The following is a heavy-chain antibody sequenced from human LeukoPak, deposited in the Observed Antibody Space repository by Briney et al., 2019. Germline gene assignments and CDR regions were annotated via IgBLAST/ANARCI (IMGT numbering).Heavy chain of an antibody. CDR3: NAYDSSGARGGAGFDY. Sequence: GGSLRLSCAASGLTFSNAWMNLVRQAPVQVLELFGLFKRKTDGETTDYAAPVKGRFTISRDDSKNTLYLQMNSLKTEDTAVFYCNAYDSSGARGGAGFDYWGQGTLVTVSS. D-gene: IGHD3-22*01. J-gene: IGHJ4*02. CDR1: GLTFSNAW. CDR2: FKRKTDGETT. V-gene: IGHV3-15*07.